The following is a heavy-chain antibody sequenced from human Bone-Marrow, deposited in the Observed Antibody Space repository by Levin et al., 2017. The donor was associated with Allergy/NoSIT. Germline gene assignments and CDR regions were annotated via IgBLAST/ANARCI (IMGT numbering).Heavy chain of an antibody. D-gene: IGHD2-15*01. J-gene: IGHJ6*02. CDR2: ISYDGSNK. Sequence: GESLKISCAASGFTFSSYGMHWVRQAPGKGLEWVAVISYDGSNKYYADSVKGRFTISRDNSKNTLYLQMNSLRAEDTAVYYCAKENKHKNCSGGSCYSVYYYYGMDVWGQGTTVTVSS. CDR3: AKENKHKNCSGGSCYSVYYYYGMDV. V-gene: IGHV3-30*18. CDR1: GFTFSSYG.